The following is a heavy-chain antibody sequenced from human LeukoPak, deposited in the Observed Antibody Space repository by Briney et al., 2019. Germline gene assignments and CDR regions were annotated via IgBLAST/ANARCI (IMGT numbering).Heavy chain of an antibody. D-gene: IGHD3-16*02. J-gene: IGHJ3*02. CDR2: IKFDGSDK. Sequence: QSGGSLRLSCAASGFTFSNYWISWVRQAPGKGLEWVANIKFDGSDKFYVDSVKGRFTISRDNAKNLLYLQMNSLRAEDTAVYFCARLLSWVFEIWGQGTMVTVSS. CDR1: GFTFSNYW. V-gene: IGHV3-7*01. CDR3: ARLLSWVFEI.